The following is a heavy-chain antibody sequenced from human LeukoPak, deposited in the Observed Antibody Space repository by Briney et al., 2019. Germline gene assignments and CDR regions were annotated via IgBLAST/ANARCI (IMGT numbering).Heavy chain of an antibody. CDR2: IYYSGII. CDR1: GGFIRISGYL. Sequence: SETLSLTCTVSGGFIRISGYLWLWLRQPPGKGLEWIGTIYYSGIIYYNPSLKSRVTICLDTSKNVFSLKLTSMTPPDTTVFYCATGIRLGNCFDWG. D-gene: IGHD2-21*01. CDR3: ATGIRLGNCFD. J-gene: IGHJ6*01. V-gene: IGHV4-39*01.